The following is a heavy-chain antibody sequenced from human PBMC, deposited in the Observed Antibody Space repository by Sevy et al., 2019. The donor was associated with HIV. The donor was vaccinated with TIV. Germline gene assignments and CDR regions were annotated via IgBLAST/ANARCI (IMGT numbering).Heavy chain of an antibody. CDR2: IYSGGST. D-gene: IGHD1-26*01. CDR3: ARDRAGADSYGRDV. J-gene: IGHJ6*04. CDR1: GFTVSSNY. Sequence: GGSLRLSCAASGFTVSSNYMSWVRQGPGKGLEWVSVIYSGGSTYYADSVKGRFTVFRDNSNNTLYLQMNPLRADDTGVYLCARDRAGADSYGRDVGGRENRVRLL. V-gene: IGHV3-66*01.